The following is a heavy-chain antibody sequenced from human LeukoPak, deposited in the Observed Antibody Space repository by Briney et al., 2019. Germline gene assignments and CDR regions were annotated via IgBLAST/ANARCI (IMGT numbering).Heavy chain of an antibody. CDR2: INHSGST. J-gene: IGHJ6*03. D-gene: IGHD2-15*01. CDR1: GGSFNDYY. Sequence: PSETLSLTCAVYGGSFNDYYWTWIRQPPGKGLEWIGEINHSGSTNYNPSLKSRVIISVDTSKNQFSLKLSSVTAADTAVYYCARGGSRSWDYYYSYYMDVWGKGTTVTVSS. V-gene: IGHV4-34*01. CDR3: ARGGSRSWDYYYSYYMDV.